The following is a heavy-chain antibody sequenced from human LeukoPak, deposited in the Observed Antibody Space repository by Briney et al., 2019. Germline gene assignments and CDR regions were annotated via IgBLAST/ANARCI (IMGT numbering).Heavy chain of an antibody. CDR3: ARARPYCSGGTCHRGAFEI. J-gene: IGHJ3*02. Sequence: SETLSLTRVVSGTSISTYYWNWIRQPPGKELEWIAYIYNTGSTDYNPSLKSRVSISADTSKNQFSLKLSSVTAAGTAVYYCARARPYCSGGTCHRGAFEIWGQGTLVTVSS. CDR2: IYNTGST. V-gene: IGHV4-59*01. CDR1: GTSISTYY. D-gene: IGHD2-15*01.